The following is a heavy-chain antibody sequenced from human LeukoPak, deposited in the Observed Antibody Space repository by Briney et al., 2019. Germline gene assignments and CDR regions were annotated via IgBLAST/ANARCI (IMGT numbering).Heavy chain of an antibody. Sequence: GGSLRLSRAASGLTFSSYSMNWVRQAPGKGLVWVSSISSSSSYIYYADSVKGRFTISRDNAKNSLYLQMNSLKAKDTAVYYCASGLGTGYSYGNLDYWGQGTLVTVSS. V-gene: IGHV3-21*01. J-gene: IGHJ4*01. CDR3: ASGLGTGYSYGNLDY. CDR2: ISSSSSYI. CDR1: GLTFSSYS. D-gene: IGHD5-18*01.